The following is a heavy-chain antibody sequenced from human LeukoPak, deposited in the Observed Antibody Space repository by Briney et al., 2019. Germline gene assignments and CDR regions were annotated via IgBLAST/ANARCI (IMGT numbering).Heavy chain of an antibody. Sequence: ASVKVSCKASGGTFSSYAISWVRQAPGQGLEWMGGIIPIFGTANYAQKFQGRVTITTDESTSTAYMELSSLRSEDTAVYYCARGEWFQPGFFDYWGQGTLVTVSS. CDR3: ARGEWFQPGFFDY. D-gene: IGHD3-3*01. V-gene: IGHV1-69*05. CDR2: IIPIFGTA. J-gene: IGHJ4*02. CDR1: GGTFSSYA.